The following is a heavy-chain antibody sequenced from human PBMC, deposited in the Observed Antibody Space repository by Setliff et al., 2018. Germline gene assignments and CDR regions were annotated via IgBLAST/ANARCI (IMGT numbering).Heavy chain of an antibody. CDR2: TYYRGDT. CDR3: ARPTAYDFWSGYPARGYYMDV. V-gene: IGHV4-39*01. CDR1: GASLSSGTYY. Sequence: SETLSLTCTVSGASLSSGTYYWGWIRQPPGKGLEWIGRTYYRGDTYYNASLKGRLTISVDTAQNQFSLRLTSVTAADTAVYYCARPTAYDFWSGYPARGYYMDVWGKGTTVTVSS. D-gene: IGHD3-3*01. J-gene: IGHJ6*03.